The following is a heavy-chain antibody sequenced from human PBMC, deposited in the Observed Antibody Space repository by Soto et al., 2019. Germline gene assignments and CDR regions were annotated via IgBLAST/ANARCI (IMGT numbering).Heavy chain of an antibody. V-gene: IGHV3-23*01. CDR1: GFTCSSYA. J-gene: IGHJ4*02. CDR2: ISGSGGST. D-gene: IGHD3-16*01. CDR3: AKDWGSSGVFDY. Sequence: EVQLLESGGGLVQPGGSLRLSCAASGFTCSSYAMSWVRQAPGKGLEGVSAISGSGGSTYYADSVKGRFTLSRDNYNNTLYPQMNSLRAEDTAVYYCAKDWGSSGVFDYWGQGTLVTVSS.